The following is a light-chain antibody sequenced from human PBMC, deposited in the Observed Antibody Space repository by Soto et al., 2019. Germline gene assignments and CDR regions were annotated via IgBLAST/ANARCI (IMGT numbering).Light chain of an antibody. Sequence: QLVLTQSPSASASPGASVKLTCTLSSGHSTYAIAWHQEQPEKGPRYLMKLNSDGRHSKGDGIPDRFSGSSSGAERYLTISSLQSEDEADYYCQTWGTDIVVFGGGTKLTVL. CDR2: LNSDGRH. CDR3: QTWGTDIVV. V-gene: IGLV4-69*01. CDR1: SGHSTYA. J-gene: IGLJ2*01.